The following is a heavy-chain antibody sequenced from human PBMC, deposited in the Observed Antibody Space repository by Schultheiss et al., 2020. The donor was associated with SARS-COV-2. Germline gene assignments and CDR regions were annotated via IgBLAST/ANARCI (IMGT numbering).Heavy chain of an antibody. CDR3: ARERRNYDFAPDY. D-gene: IGHD3-3*01. CDR2: IIPIFGTA. Sequence: SVKVSCKASGYTFTGYYMHWVRQAPGQGLEWMGGIIPIFGTANYAQKFQGRVTITRDTSASTAYMELSSLRSEDTAVYYCARERRNYDFAPDYWGQGTLVTVAS. V-gene: IGHV1-69*05. J-gene: IGHJ4*02. CDR1: GYTFTGYY.